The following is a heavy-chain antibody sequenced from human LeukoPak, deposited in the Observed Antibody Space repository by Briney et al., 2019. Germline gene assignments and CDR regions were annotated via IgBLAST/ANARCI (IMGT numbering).Heavy chain of an antibody. V-gene: IGHV3-23*01. CDR2: ISGSGGST. D-gene: IGHD3-3*01. J-gene: IGHJ4*02. CDR1: GFTFSSYA. Sequence: GGSLRLSCAASGFTFSSYAMSWVRQAPGKGLEWVSAISGSGGSTYYADSVKGRFTISRDNSKNTLYLQMNSLRAEDTAVYYCAKDKEAYDFWSGYLPGPDDYWGQGTLVTVSS. CDR3: AKDKEAYDFWSGYLPGPDDY.